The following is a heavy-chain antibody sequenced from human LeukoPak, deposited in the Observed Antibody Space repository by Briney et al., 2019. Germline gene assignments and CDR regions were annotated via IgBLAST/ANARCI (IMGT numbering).Heavy chain of an antibody. J-gene: IGHJ3*01. Sequence: GGSLRLSCVASGFTFGDYAMHWVRQAPGKGLEWVSGINWNTNKIDYADSVKGRFTISRDNAKSSLYLQMNSLRTEDTALYHCVKDVSGWFPRGDAFDLWGQGTMATVAS. CDR1: GFTFGDYA. CDR2: INWNTNKI. V-gene: IGHV3-9*01. D-gene: IGHD6-19*01. CDR3: VKDVSGWFPRGDAFDL.